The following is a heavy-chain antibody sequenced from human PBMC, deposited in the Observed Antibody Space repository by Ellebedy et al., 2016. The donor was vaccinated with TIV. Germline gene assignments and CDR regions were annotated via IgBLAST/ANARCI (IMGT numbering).Heavy chain of an antibody. J-gene: IGHJ6*02. CDR3: AREGVLPGYAYGMDV. V-gene: IGHV3-30*03. D-gene: IGHD2-8*01. CDR2: ISYDGSKK. CDR1: GFPFGTFG. Sequence: GESLKISCAASGFPFGTFGMHWVRQTPGKGLEWVAVISYDGSKKYYADSVMGRFTISRDTSKNTVYLQMNSLGADDTAVYYCAREGVLPGYAYGMDVWGQGTLVTVSS.